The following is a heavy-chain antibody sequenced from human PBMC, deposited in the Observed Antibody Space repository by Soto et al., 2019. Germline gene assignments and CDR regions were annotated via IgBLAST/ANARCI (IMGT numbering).Heavy chain of an antibody. J-gene: IGHJ4*02. V-gene: IGHV4-39*01. CDR1: GGSTSSSSYY. D-gene: IGHD3-16*01. CDR3: ARQTGGFGYYFDY. Sequence: QVQLQESGPGLVKPSETVSLSCTVSGGSTSSSSYYWGWVRQPPGKGLEWIGAIYYTGSTYYNPPLRSRVTISIDTSKNQFSLRLNSVTAADTAVYYCARQTGGFGYYFDYWGQGTLVTVSS. CDR2: IYYTGST.